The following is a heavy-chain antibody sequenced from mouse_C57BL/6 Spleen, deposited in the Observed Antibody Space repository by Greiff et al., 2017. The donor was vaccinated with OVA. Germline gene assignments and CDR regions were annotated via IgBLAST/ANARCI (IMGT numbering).Heavy chain of an antibody. J-gene: IGHJ2*01. D-gene: IGHD2-1*01. CDR3: ARLIYYGNYSYFDY. CDR2: IYPGDGDT. Sequence: VQLQQSGAELVKPGASVKISCKASGYAFSSYWMNWVKQRPGKGLEWIGQIYPGDGDTNYNGKFKGKATLTADKSSSTAYMQLSSLTSEDSAVYFCARLIYYGNYSYFDYWGQGTTLTDSS. V-gene: IGHV1-80*01. CDR1: GYAFSSYW.